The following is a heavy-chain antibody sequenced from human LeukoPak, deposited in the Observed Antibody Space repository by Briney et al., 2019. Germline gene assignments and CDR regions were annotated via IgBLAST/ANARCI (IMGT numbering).Heavy chain of an antibody. CDR1: GYTFTSYR. CDR2: ISGYNGDT. CDR3: ARASSGSYISD. Sequence: ASVKVSCKASGYTFTSYRINWVRQAPGQGLEWMGWISGYNGDTSSAQKLQDRVTMTTDTSTNTVYMELRSLRSDDTAVYFCARASSGSYISDWGQGTLVTVSS. D-gene: IGHD3-3*01. V-gene: IGHV1-18*01. J-gene: IGHJ4*02.